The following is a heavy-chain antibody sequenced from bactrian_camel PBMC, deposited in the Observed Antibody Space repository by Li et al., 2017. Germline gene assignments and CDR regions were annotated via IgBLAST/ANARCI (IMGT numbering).Heavy chain of an antibody. Sequence: QVHLVESGGGSVQGGGSLRLSCAASRYTVSSSCMGWFRQAPGKEREWISSILTAGTTSYADSVKGRFTVSKDNAKKTLYLHMNSLKPDDTGMYYCAAARSCYTNSAGFAYWGQGTQVTVS. D-gene: IGHD2*01. V-gene: IGHV3S68*01. CDR3: AAARSCYTNSAGFAY. J-gene: IGHJ6*01. CDR1: RYTVSSSC. CDR2: ILTAGTT.